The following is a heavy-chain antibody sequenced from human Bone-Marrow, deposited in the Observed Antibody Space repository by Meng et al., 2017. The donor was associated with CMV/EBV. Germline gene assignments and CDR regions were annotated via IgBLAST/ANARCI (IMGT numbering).Heavy chain of an antibody. J-gene: IGHJ4*02. V-gene: IGHV3-15*01. CDR2: IKSKTDGETA. CDR3: IWNDLGDY. CDR1: GFTFSNAW. Sequence: VPLVESGGDSVKPGGSLRLSCAGSGFTFSNAWMSWVRQAPGKGLEWVGRIKSKTDGETADYNAPVKGRFTISRDDSKNTLYLQMNSLKTEDTAIYYCIWNDLGDYWGQGTLVTVSS. D-gene: IGHD1-1*01.